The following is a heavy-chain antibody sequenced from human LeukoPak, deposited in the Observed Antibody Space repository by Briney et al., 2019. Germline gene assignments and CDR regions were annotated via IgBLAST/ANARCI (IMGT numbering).Heavy chain of an antibody. J-gene: IGHJ3*02. CDR1: EFTFSSYG. CDR3: ARAGAPYACDI. D-gene: IGHD3-10*01. Sequence: GGSLRLSCAASEFTFSSYGMHWVRQAPGKGLVWVSRISPDGSTTSYADSVKGRFTISRDNAKNTLYLQMKSLRAEDTAVYYCARAGAPYACDIWGQGTMVTVSS. CDR2: ISPDGSTT. V-gene: IGHV3-74*01.